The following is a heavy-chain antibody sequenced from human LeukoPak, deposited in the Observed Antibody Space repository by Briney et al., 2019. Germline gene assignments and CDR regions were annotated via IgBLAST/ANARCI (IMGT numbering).Heavy chain of an antibody. CDR3: AKRGVVTRVILVGFHKEAYYFDS. CDR2: ISDSGGRT. CDR1: GITLSTYG. Sequence: GGSLRLSCAVAGITLSTYGMSWVRQAPGKGLEWVAGISDSGGRTNYADSVKGRFTISRDNPKNTLYLQMNNLRAEDTAVYFCAKRGVVTRVILVGFHKEAYYFDSWGQGALVTVSS. J-gene: IGHJ4*02. D-gene: IGHD3-10*01. V-gene: IGHV3-23*01.